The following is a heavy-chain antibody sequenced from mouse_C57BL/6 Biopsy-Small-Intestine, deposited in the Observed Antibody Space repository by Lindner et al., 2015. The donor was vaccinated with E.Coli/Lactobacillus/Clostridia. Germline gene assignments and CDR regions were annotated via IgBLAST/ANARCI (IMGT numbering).Heavy chain of an antibody. J-gene: IGHJ2*01. CDR2: IYSGDGDT. CDR1: GYTFSNYW. V-gene: IGHV1-80*01. Sequence: VQLQESGAELVKPGASVKISCKASGYTFSNYWVNWVKQRPGKGLEWIGQIYSGDGDTNYNGKFEGKATLTADKSSSTAYMQLSSLTSDDSAVYFCAREGTVTGDYFDYWGQGTTLTVSS. CDR3: AREGTVTGDYFDY. D-gene: IGHD2-13*01.